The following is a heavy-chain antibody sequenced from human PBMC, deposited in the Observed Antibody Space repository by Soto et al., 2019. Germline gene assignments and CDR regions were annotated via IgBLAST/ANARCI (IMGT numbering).Heavy chain of an antibody. CDR2: ISYDGSNK. J-gene: IGHJ4*02. CDR3: AKDPSSGWASPFDY. Sequence: QVQLVESGGGVVQPGRSLRLSCAASGFTFSSYGMHWGRQAPGKGLEWVAVISYDGSNKYYADSVKGRFTISRDNSKNTLYLQMNSLRAEDTAVYYCAKDPSSGWASPFDYWGQGTLVTVSS. D-gene: IGHD6-19*01. CDR1: GFTFSSYG. V-gene: IGHV3-30*18.